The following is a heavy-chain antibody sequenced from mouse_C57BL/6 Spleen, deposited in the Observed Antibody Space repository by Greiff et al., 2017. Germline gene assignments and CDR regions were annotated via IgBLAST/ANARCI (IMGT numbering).Heavy chain of an antibody. Sequence: EVMLVESGGGLVKPGGSLKLSCAASGFTFSSYTMSWVRQTPEKRLEWVATISGGGGNTYYPDSVKGRFTISRDTAKNTLYLQMSSLRSEDTALYYCARHEAGTSYFDYWGQGTTLTVSS. V-gene: IGHV5-9*01. CDR1: GFTFSSYT. D-gene: IGHD4-1*01. CDR2: ISGGGGNT. CDR3: ARHEAGTSYFDY. J-gene: IGHJ2*01.